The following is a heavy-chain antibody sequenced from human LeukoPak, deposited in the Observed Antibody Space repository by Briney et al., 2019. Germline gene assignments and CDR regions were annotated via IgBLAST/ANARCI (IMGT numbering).Heavy chain of an antibody. V-gene: IGHV3-53*05. CDR3: ARVYGDSTFDY. CDR1: GFTVSSNY. Sequence: PGGSLRLSCAASGFTVSSNYMSWVRQAPGKGLEWVSVIYSGGSTYYADSVKGRFTISRDNSKDTLYLQMNSLRAEDTAVYYCARVYGDSTFDYWGQGTLVTVSS. J-gene: IGHJ4*02. CDR2: IYSGGST. D-gene: IGHD4-17*01.